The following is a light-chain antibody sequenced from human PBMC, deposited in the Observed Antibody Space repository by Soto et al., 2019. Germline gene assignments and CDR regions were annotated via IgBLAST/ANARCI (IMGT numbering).Light chain of an antibody. V-gene: IGLV1-44*01. J-gene: IGLJ3*02. CDR1: SSNIGSNT. Sequence: QSVLTQPPSTSGTPGQRVTISCSGSSSNIGSNTVNWFQLLPGTAPKLLISTNNQRPSGVPDRFSGSKSGTSASLAISGLQSEDEADYYCAAWDDSLNGWVFGGGTKGPS. CDR3: AAWDDSLNGWV. CDR2: TNN.